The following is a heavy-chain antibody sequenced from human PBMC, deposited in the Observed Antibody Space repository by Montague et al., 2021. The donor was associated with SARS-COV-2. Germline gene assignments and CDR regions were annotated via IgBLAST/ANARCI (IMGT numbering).Heavy chain of an antibody. Sequence: SETLSLTCTVSGGSVSTYYWSWLRQPPGKGLEWIGFLYFGGSATTYNPSLKSGVTISIDTSKNQFSLILSSVTAADTAVYFCARDQGFRGWFDPWGQGTLVTVSS. J-gene: IGHJ5*02. CDR1: GGSVSTYY. V-gene: IGHV4-59*02. CDR2: LYFGGSAT. CDR3: ARDQGFRGWFDP.